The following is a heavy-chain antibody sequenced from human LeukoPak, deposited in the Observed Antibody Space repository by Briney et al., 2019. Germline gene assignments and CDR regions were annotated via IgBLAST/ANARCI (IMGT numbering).Heavy chain of an antibody. CDR3: ARGRYCSADICSGGDAFDI. Sequence: SETLSLTCTVSGGSINNYYWSWIRQPAGKGLEWIGRIYTRGSTNYNPSLQSRVTMSVDTSKDQFSLKLSSVTAADTAVYYCARGRYCSADICSGGDAFDIWGQGTMVSVSS. CDR2: IYTRGST. J-gene: IGHJ3*02. CDR1: GGSINNYY. D-gene: IGHD2-15*01. V-gene: IGHV4-4*07.